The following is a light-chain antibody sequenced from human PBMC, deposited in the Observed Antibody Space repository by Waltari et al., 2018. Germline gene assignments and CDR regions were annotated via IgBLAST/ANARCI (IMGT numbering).Light chain of an antibody. CDR2: STP. CDR3: QQYHSIPIT. V-gene: IGKV4-1*01. J-gene: IGKJ5*01. Sequence: DIVMTQSPQSLTVSLGERATINCKSSQSVLYSSNNKNFLGWYQQKPGRPATSLIDSTPSLESGVTYRFKGSGSGIYFTVPVNCLQAVDVAIYYCQQYHSIPITFGQGTRLEIK. CDR1: QSVLYSSNNKNF.